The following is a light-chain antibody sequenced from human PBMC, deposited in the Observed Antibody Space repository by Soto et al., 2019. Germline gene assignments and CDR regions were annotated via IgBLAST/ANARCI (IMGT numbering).Light chain of an antibody. J-gene: IGKJ4*01. CDR3: QQYHTYLT. CDR2: DAS. Sequence: DIQMTQSPSSLSASVGYRVTMTCRASQGIRNDLGWFQQKPGKAPKRLIYDASSLETGVPSRFSGSGSGTEFTLTISSLQPDDFATYHCQQYHTYLTFGGGTKVDIK. V-gene: IGKV1-17*01. CDR1: QGIRND.